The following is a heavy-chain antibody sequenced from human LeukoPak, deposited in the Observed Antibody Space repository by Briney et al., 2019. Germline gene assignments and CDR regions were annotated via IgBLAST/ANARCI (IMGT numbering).Heavy chain of an antibody. J-gene: IGHJ4*02. CDR3: TRTSTTMMGYYFDY. CDR2: IYISGTI. D-gene: IGHD3-22*01. Sequence: SETLSLTCSVSGGSISSTDYYWSWVRQPAGKGLEWIGRIYISGTIDYNPSLKSPVTISLDTSKNQFSLKLNSVTAADTAVYYCTRTSTTMMGYYFDYWGQGTLVTVSS. V-gene: IGHV4-61*02. CDR1: GGSISSTDYY.